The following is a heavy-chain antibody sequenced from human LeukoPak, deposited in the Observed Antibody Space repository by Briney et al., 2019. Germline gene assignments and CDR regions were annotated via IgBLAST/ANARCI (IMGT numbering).Heavy chain of an antibody. J-gene: IGHJ4*02. D-gene: IGHD6-13*01. V-gene: IGHV3-53*01. Sequence: GGSLRLSCVVSGFTVSSNYMSWVRQAPGKGLVRVSVLYSGGNTYHADSVKGRFTISRDNSKNTLYLQMNSLRAEDTAVYYCAREGASSSFGYWGQGTLVTVSS. CDR3: AREGASSSFGY. CDR1: GFTVSSNY. CDR2: LYSGGNT.